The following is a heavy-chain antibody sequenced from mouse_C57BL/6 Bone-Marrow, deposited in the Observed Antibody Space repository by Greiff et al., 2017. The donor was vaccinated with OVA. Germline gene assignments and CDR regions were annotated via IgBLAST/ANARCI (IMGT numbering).Heavy chain of an antibody. V-gene: IGHV1-76*01. Sequence: QVQLKESGAELVRPGASVKLSCKASGYTFTDYYINWVKQRPGQGLEWIARIYPGSGNTYYNEKFKGKATLTAEKSSSTAYMQLSSLTSEDSAVYFCARKANWAYFDYWGQGTTLTVSS. CDR2: IYPGSGNT. CDR3: ARKANWAYFDY. D-gene: IGHD4-1*01. CDR1: GYTFTDYY. J-gene: IGHJ2*01.